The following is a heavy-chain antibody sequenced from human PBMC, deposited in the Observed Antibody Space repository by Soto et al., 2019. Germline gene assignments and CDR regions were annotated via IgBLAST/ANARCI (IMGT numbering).Heavy chain of an antibody. J-gene: IGHJ6*03. V-gene: IGHV4-31*03. Sequence: QVQLQESGPGLVKPSQTLSLTCTVSGDSINSDGYYWNWIRQHPAKGLEWIGYIYYSGRTYYNPSLKTRITMSLDTSQNLFSLELSSVTAADTAVYYCARGGHSFGFYFYYYMDVWGKGTTVTVSS. CDR3: ARGGHSFGFYFYYYMDV. D-gene: IGHD5-18*01. CDR1: GDSINSDGYY. CDR2: IYYSGRT.